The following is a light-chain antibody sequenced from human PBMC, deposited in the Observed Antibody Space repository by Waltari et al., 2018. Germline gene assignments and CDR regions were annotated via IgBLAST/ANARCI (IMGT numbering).Light chain of an antibody. CDR3: QQYNSYPFT. CDR1: QRLSSY. CDR2: KTS. J-gene: IGKJ3*01. Sequence: DIQMTQSPSTLSASVGDIVTLICRASQRLSSYLAWYPQKPGKAPKLLIYKTSSLETGVPSSFSGPGSGTEFTLPISSLQPDDIATYYCQQYNSYPFTFGPGTKVDIK. V-gene: IGKV1-5*03.